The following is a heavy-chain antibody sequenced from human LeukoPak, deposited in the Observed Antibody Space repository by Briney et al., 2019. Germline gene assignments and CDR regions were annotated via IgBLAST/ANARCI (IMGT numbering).Heavy chain of an antibody. Sequence: SETLSLTCAVYGGSFSGYYWSWIRQPPGKGLEWIGEINHSGSTNYNPSLKSRVTISVDTSKNQFSLKLSSVTAADTAVYYCARTLAPDSSSWSGYYYGMDVWGQGTTVTVSS. CDR2: INHSGST. CDR3: ARTLAPDSSSWSGYYYGMDV. J-gene: IGHJ6*02. CDR1: GGSFSGYY. V-gene: IGHV4-34*01. D-gene: IGHD6-13*01.